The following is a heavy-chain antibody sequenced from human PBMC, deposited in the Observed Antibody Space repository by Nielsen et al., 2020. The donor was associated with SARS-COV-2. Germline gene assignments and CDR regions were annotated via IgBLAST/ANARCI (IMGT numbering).Heavy chain of an antibody. CDR2: INWNGGST. D-gene: IGHD6-13*01. V-gene: IGHV3-20*03. Sequence: WIRQPPGKGLEWVSGINWNGGSTGYADSVKGRFTISRDNAKNSLYLQMNSLRAEDTAVYYCAREYSSSWYQRYYYYGMDVWGQGTTVTVSS. J-gene: IGHJ6*02. CDR3: AREYSSSWYQRYYYYGMDV.